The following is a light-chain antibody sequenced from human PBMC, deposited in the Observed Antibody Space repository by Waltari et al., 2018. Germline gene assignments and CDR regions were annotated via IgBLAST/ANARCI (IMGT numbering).Light chain of an antibody. CDR3: SSYTTSSTRV. Sequence: QSALTQPASMSGSPGQSITISCTGTSSDVGGYNYVAWYQKHPGKGPKVMIYDVSNRPSGVSNRFSGSKSGNTASLTISGLQAEDEADYYCSSYTTSSTRVFGTGTKVTVL. J-gene: IGLJ1*01. CDR1: SSDVGGYNY. CDR2: DVS. V-gene: IGLV2-14*01.